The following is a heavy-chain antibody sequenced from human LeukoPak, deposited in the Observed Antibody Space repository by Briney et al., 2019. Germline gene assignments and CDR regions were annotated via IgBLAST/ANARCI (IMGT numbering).Heavy chain of an antibody. CDR2: IWYDGSKK. Sequence: PGGSLRLSCAASGFTFSSYGMHWVRQAPGKGLEWVAVIWYDGSKKYYADSVKGRFTISRDNAKNSLYLQMNSLRAEDTAVYYCARIPSIAAALYWGQGTLVTVSS. D-gene: IGHD6-13*01. J-gene: IGHJ4*02. CDR3: ARIPSIAAALY. V-gene: IGHV3-33*01. CDR1: GFTFSSYG.